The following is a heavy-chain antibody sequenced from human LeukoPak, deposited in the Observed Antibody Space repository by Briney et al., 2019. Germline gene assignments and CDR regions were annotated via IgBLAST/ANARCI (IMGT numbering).Heavy chain of an antibody. CDR2: ISYDGSSE. J-gene: IGHJ5*02. CDR3: ASTNYRGGSTGYNWFDP. D-gene: IGHD1-26*01. Sequence: GGSLRLSCVASTFTKAWMNWVRQAPGKGLEWVAVISYDGSSESYPDSVKGRFTISRDNSKNMLYLQMNSLRGEDTAVYYCASTNYRGGSTGYNWFDPWGQGTLVTVSS. V-gene: IGHV3-30-3*01. CDR1: TFTKAW.